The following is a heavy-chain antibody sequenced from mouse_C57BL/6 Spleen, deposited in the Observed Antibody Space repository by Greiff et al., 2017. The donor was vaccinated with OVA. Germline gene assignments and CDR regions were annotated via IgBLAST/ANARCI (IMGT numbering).Heavy chain of an antibody. CDR3: ARSRGRENPFAY. J-gene: IGHJ3*01. Sequence: VQLKQSGAELVKPGASVKLSCTASGFNIKDYYMHWVKQRTEQGLEWIGRIDPEDGETKYAPNFQGKATITADTSSNTAYLQLSSLTSEDTAVYYCARSRGRENPFAYWGQGTLVTVSA. D-gene: IGHD1-1*01. V-gene: IGHV14-2*01. CDR1: GFNIKDYY. CDR2: IDPEDGET.